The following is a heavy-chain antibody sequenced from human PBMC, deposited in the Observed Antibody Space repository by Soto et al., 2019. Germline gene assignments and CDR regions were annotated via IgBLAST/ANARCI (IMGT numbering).Heavy chain of an antibody. CDR1: GFTFSDHY. V-gene: IGHV3-11*01. J-gene: IGHJ4*02. D-gene: IGHD3-10*01. Sequence: GGSLRLSCAASGFTFSDHYMSWIRQAPGKGLEWVSYISRSATTIIYADSVKGRFTISRDDAKNSLYLQMNSLTVEDTAVYYCGRAVGPGNYAHIDYWGQGTLVTVSS. CDR2: ISRSATTI. CDR3: GRAVGPGNYAHIDY.